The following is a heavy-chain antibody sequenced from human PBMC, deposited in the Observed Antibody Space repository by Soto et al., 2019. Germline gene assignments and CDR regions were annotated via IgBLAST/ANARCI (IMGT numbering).Heavy chain of an antibody. D-gene: IGHD5-12*01. CDR1: GGTFNNYA. CDR3: AREVTVASYSFDF. V-gene: IGHV1-69*13. Sequence: SVKVSCKASGGTFNNYALSWVRQAPGQGLEWMGGIIPIFNSANYAQKFQGRVTITADDSTSTAYMELRSLRPDDAAVYYCAREVTVASYSFDFWGQGTLVTVSS. CDR2: IIPIFNSA. J-gene: IGHJ4*02.